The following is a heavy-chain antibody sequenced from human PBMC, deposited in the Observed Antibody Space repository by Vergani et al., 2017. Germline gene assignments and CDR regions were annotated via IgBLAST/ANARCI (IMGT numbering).Heavy chain of an antibody. CDR3: ARAYYYDSSGYPDAFDI. D-gene: IGHD3-22*01. J-gene: IGHJ3*02. CDR2: IYTSGST. V-gene: IGHV4-4*08. CDR1: GGSISSYY. Sequence: QVQLQESGPGLVKPSETLSLTCTVSGGSISSYYWSWIRQPPGKGLEWIGYIYTSGSTNYNPSLKSRVTISVDTSKNQFSLKLSSVTAADTAVYYCARAYYYDSSGYPDAFDIWGQGTMVTVSS.